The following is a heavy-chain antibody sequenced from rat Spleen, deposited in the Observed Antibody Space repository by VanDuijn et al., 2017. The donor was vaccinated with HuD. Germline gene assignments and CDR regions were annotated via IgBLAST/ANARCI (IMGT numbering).Heavy chain of an antibody. CDR3: ARGGTYYGYNYFDY. Sequence: QVQLMESGPGLVQPSETLSLTCTVSGFSLTSYNVHWVRQPPGKGLEWMGVMWGGGSTDYNSALKSRLSISRDTSKNQVFLKMHSLQTEDTATYYCARGGTYYGYNYFDYWGQGVTVTVSS. V-gene: IGHV2-45*01. D-gene: IGHD1-9*01. J-gene: IGHJ2*01. CDR2: MWGGGST. CDR1: GFSLTSYN.